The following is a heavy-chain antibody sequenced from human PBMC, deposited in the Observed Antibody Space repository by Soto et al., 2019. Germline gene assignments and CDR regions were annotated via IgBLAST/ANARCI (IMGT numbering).Heavy chain of an antibody. CDR2: ISYDGSNK. D-gene: IGHD1-7*01. CDR3: ARDIVMGFELELRGYYYYGMDV. Sequence: GGSLRLSCAASGFTFSSYAMHWVRQAPGKGLEWVAVISYDGSNKYYADSVKGRITISRDNSKNTLYLQMNSLRAEDTAVYYCARDIVMGFELELRGYYYYGMDVWGQGTTVTVSS. J-gene: IGHJ6*02. CDR1: GFTFSSYA. V-gene: IGHV3-30-3*01.